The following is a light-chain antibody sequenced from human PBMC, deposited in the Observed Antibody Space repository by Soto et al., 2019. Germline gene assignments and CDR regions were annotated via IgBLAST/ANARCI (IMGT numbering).Light chain of an antibody. CDR2: GSS. CDR1: QSVSNNY. V-gene: IGKV3-20*01. Sequence: EVVLTQSPGTLSLSPGERATLSCRASQSVSNNYFAWYQQKPGQAPRLLNFGSSDRATGIPDRFSGRGSGTDFTLTISRLEPEDFAVYYCQQYGSSPPYTFGQGTKLEIK. CDR3: QQYGSSPPYT. J-gene: IGKJ2*01.